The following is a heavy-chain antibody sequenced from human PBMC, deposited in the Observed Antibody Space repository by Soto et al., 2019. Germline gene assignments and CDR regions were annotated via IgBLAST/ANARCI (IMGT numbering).Heavy chain of an antibody. CDR2: IYYSGST. D-gene: IGHD2-15*01. CDR3: ARHTPAISISDH. Sequence: SETLSLTCTVSGGSISTYYWGWIRQPPGKGLEWIGSIYYSGSTYYNPSLKSRVTISVDTSKNQFSLKLSSVTAADTAVYYCARHTPAISISDHWGQGTLVTVSS. CDR1: GGSISTYY. V-gene: IGHV4-39*01. J-gene: IGHJ4*02.